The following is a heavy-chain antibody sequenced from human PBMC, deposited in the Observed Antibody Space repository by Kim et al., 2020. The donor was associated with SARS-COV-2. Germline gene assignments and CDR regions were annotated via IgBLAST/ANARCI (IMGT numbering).Heavy chain of an antibody. CDR3: ARPLWFGELLVY. J-gene: IGHJ4*02. D-gene: IGHD3-10*01. V-gene: IGHV1-3*01. Sequence: KYYQKFQGRVPITRDTSASTAYMGLSSLRSEDTAVYYCARPLWFGELLVYWGQGTLVTVSS.